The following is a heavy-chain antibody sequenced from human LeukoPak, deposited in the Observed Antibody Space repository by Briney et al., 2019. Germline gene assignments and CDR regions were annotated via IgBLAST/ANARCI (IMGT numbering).Heavy chain of an antibody. J-gene: IGHJ4*02. V-gene: IGHV1-2*02. CDR3: ASTENCDY. CDR2: INPYSGGT. CDR1: GYTFTAYN. Sequence: ASVKVSCKASGYTFTAYNMHWVHQAPGQGLEWVGWINPYSGGTNYAQKFQGRVTMTRDTSISTAYMELSSLRSDDAAVYYCASTENCDYWGQGTLVTVSS.